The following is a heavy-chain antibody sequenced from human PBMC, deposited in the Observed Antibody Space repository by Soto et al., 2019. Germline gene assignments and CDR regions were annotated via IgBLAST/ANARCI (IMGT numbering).Heavy chain of an antibody. CDR2: IKQDGSGE. CDR3: ARIASSGRGWDV. V-gene: IGHV3-7*01. Sequence: EVQLVESGGGLVQPGGSLRLSCVDSGFTFSSYWLSWVRQAPVQGLEWVGNIKQDGSGENYVDSVKGRFTISRANAKNTMYLQMNRLRAEDTAVYYCARIASSGRGWDVWGQGTTVGVSS. CDR1: GFTFSSYW. D-gene: IGHD3-10*01. J-gene: IGHJ6*02.